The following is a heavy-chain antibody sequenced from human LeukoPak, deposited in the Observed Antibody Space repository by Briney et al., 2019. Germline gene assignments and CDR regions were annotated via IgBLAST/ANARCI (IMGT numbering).Heavy chain of an antibody. V-gene: IGHV1-18*04. Sequence: ASVKVSCMASGYTFTSYGISWVRQAPGQGLEWMGWISAYNGNTNYAQKLQGRVTMTTDTSTSTAYMELRSLRSDDTAVYYCARDLGSYCSGGSCYSQETWGQGTLVTVSS. D-gene: IGHD2-15*01. CDR2: ISAYNGNT. CDR3: ARDLGSYCSGGSCYSQET. J-gene: IGHJ5*02. CDR1: GYTFTSYG.